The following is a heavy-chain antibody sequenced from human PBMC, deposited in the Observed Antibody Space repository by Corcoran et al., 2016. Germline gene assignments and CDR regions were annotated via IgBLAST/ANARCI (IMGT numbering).Heavy chain of an antibody. CDR1: GGTFSSYA. Sequence: QVQLVQAGAEVKKTGSSVKVSCKASGGTFSSYAINGVRQAPGQGLEWMGGIIPIVGTANYAQKFQGRVTITADESTSTAYMELSSLRSEDTAMYYCASSPTLGGLDVWGQGTTVTVSS. D-gene: IGHD7-27*01. CDR2: IIPIVGTA. V-gene: IGHV1-69*01. CDR3: ASSPTLGGLDV. J-gene: IGHJ6*02.